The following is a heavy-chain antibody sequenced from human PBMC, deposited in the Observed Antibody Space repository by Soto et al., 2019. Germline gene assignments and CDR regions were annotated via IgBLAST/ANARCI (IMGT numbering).Heavy chain of an antibody. V-gene: IGHV1-69*01. D-gene: IGHD5-18*01. CDR1: GGIFTNNA. Sequence: QVQVVQSGAEVKKPGSSVKVSCKVSGGIFTNNAISWVRQAPGQGLEWLGGVIPLFDTAYYAQIFRGRLTISAAGATTTAYRDLSGLTSADTAVYFCATGGHHDGYKFYHGMDVWGEGITFTVSA. J-gene: IGHJ6*01. CDR2: VIPLFDTA. CDR3: ATGGHHDGYKFYHGMDV.